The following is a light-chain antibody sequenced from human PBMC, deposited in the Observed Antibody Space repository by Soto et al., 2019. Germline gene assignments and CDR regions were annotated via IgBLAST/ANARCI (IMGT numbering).Light chain of an antibody. J-gene: IGKJ4*01. V-gene: IGKV3-11*01. Sequence: EIVLTQSPATLSLSPGERATLSCRASQSVSSYLAWYQQKPGQAPRLLIYDASNRATGIPARFSGSGSGTDFTLTISSLEPEDFAVYYCQHRSNLPPAFGGGTKVEIK. CDR1: QSVSSY. CDR2: DAS. CDR3: QHRSNLPPA.